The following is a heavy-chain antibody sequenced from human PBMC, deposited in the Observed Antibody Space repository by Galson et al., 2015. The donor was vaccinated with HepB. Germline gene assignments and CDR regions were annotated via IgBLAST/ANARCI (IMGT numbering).Heavy chain of an antibody. J-gene: IGHJ4*02. CDR3: AREGYGSGNYYNQFDY. CDR2: INAGNGNT. CDR1: GYTFTTYA. Sequence: SVKVSCKASGYTFTTYAIHWVRQAPGQRLEWMGWINAGNGNTKYSQKFQGRVTITRDTSASTAYMELSSLRSEDTAVYYCAREGYGSGNYYNQFDYWGQGTLVTVSS. V-gene: IGHV1-3*01. D-gene: IGHD3-10*01.